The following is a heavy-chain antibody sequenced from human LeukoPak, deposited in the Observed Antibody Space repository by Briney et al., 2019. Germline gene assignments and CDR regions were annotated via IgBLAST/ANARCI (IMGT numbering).Heavy chain of an antibody. D-gene: IGHD1-26*01. J-gene: IGHJ3*02. CDR3: AREEVGAALNDAFDI. V-gene: IGHV4-4*08. CDR2: IYTSGST. CDR1: GFTVSTNS. Sequence: GSLRLSCTVSGFTVSTNSMSWVRQAPGKGLEWIGRIYTSGSTNYNPSLKSRVTISVDTSKNQFSLKLSSVTAADTAVYYCAREEVGAALNDAFDIWGQGTMVTVSS.